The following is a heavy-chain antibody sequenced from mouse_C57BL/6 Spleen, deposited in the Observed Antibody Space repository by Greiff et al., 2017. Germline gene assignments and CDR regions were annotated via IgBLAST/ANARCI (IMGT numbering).Heavy chain of an antibody. Sequence: VQLQQSGPGLVQPSQSLSITCTVSGFSLTSYGVHWVRQPPGKGLEWLGVIWSGGSTDYNAAFISRLSISKDNSKSQVFFKMNSLQADDTAIYYCAKNVHYGEGYYFDYWGQGTTLTVSS. CDR3: AKNVHYGEGYYFDY. J-gene: IGHJ2*01. CDR1: GFSLTSYG. V-gene: IGHV2-4*01. D-gene: IGHD1-1*01. CDR2: IWSGGST.